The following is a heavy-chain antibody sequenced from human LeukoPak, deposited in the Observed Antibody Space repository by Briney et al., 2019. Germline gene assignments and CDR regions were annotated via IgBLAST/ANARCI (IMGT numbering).Heavy chain of an antibody. CDR2: ISSSGSTT. Sequence: PGGSLRLSCTASGFTFSTYGMHWVRQAPGKGLEWVSYISSSGSTTYYADSVKGRFTISRDNAKNSLSLQMNSLRAEDTAVYYCARSPAGANYYLDVWGKGTTVTISS. J-gene: IGHJ6*03. CDR3: ARSPAGANYYLDV. D-gene: IGHD1-14*01. CDR1: GFTFSTYG. V-gene: IGHV3-48*04.